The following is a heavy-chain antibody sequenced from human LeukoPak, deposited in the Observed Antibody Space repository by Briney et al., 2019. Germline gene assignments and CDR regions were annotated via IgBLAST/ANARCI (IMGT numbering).Heavy chain of an antibody. Sequence: PSETLSLTCTVSGGSISGWYWSWIRQPPGKGLEWIGYIYGSGYTNYNPSLKSRVTMSIDTSKNHFSLKLTSVTAAETATYYCARETSLAGFASGLGFNYWGQGILVTVSS. D-gene: IGHD6-19*01. CDR1: GGSISGWY. V-gene: IGHV4-59*01. CDR2: IYGSGYT. CDR3: ARETSLAGFASGLGFNY. J-gene: IGHJ4*02.